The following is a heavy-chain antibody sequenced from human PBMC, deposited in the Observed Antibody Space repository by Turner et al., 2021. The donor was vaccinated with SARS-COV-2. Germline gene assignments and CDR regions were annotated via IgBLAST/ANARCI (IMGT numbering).Heavy chain of an antibody. J-gene: IGHJ3*02. CDR1: GGSISSSSYY. CDR3: ASPGGNSGWFFAYDI. CDR2: VYYIGDT. V-gene: IGHV4-39*01. D-gene: IGHD6-19*01. Sequence: QLQLQETGPGLVKPSGTLSLTCTISGGSISSSSYYWGWIRQPPGKGLEWIGIVYYIGDTYYNPSLKSRVTISEDTSKNQFSLKLNSVTAADTAVYYCASPGGNSGWFFAYDIWGQGTMVTVSS.